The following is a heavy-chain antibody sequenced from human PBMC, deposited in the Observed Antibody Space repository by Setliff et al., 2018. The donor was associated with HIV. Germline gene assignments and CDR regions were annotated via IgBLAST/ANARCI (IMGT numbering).Heavy chain of an antibody. Sequence: SETLSLTCAVSGISIRSNNWWTWVRQPPGKGLEWIGEIYHGGSTNYNLSLQSRLMMSIDKSQNQFSLNLTSVTAADTAVYYCARREWLPMPGAFDIWGQGTMVTVSS. J-gene: IGHJ3*02. CDR2: IYHGGST. D-gene: IGHD3-3*01. CDR3: ARREWLPMPGAFDI. V-gene: IGHV4-4*02. CDR1: GISIRSNNW.